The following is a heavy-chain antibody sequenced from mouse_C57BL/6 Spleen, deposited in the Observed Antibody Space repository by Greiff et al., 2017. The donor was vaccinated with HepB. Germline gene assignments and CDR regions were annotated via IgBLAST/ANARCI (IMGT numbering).Heavy chain of an antibody. D-gene: IGHD2-4*01. V-gene: IGHV1-18*01. CDR2: INPNNGGT. CDR3: ARSDYDDDGDAMDY. J-gene: IGHJ4*01. CDR1: GYTFTDYN. Sequence: EVQLQQSGPELVKPGASVKIPCKASGYTFTDYNMDWVKQSHGKSLEWIGDINPNNGGTIYNQKFKGKATLTVDKSSSTAYMELRSLTSEDTAVYYCARSDYDDDGDAMDYWGQGTSVTVSS.